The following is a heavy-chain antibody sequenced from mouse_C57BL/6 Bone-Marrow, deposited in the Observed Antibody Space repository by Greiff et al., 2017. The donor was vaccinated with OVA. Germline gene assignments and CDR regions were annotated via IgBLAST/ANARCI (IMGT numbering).Heavy chain of an antibody. CDR3: ARGYYGSSFYWYFDV. Sequence: VMLVESGPELVKPGASVKLSCKASGYTFTSYDINWVKQRPGQGLEWIGWIYPRDGSTKYNEKFKGKATLTVDTSSSTAYMELHSLTSEDSAVYFCARGYYGSSFYWYFDVWGTGTTVTVSS. CDR1: GYTFTSYD. J-gene: IGHJ1*03. V-gene: IGHV1-85*01. D-gene: IGHD1-1*01. CDR2: IYPRDGST.